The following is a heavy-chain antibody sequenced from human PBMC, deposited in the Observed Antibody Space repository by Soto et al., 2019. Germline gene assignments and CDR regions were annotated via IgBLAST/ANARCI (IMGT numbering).Heavy chain of an antibody. CDR2: ISAYNGNT. D-gene: IGHD2-21*02. V-gene: IGHV1-18*01. CDR1: GYTFTSYG. Sequence: ASVKVSCKASGYTFTSYGISWVRQAPGQGLEWMGWISAYNGNTNYAQKLQGRVTRTTDTSTSTAYMELRSLGSDDTAVYYCARGGYCGGDCYSPHYYYYYGMDVWGQGTTVTVSS. J-gene: IGHJ6*02. CDR3: ARGGYCGGDCYSPHYYYYYGMDV.